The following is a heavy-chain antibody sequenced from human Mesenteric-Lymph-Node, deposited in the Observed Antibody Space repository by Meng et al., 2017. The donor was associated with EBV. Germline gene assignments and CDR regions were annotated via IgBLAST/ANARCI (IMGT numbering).Heavy chain of an antibody. CDR3: ARGGDYHDY. CDR1: GDSISSSNW. V-gene: IGHV4-4*02. Sequence: QGQLQESGPGLVKPSGTLSLTCAVSGDSISSSNWWNWVRQPPGKGLEWIGEVYHTGSANYNPSLKSRVIIAVDKSNNQFSLRLSSVTAADTAVYYCARGGDYHDYWGQGILVTVSS. J-gene: IGHJ4*02. CDR2: VYHTGSA.